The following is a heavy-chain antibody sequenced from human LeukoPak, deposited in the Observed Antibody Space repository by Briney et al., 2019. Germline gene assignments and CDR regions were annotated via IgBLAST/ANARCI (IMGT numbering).Heavy chain of an antibody. J-gene: IGHJ4*02. V-gene: IGHV3-30*02. CDR2: INCDGSNK. CDR1: GFTFSSYG. Sequence: PGGSLRLSCAASGFTFSSYGMHWVRQAPGKGLEWVALINCDGSNKYYADSVKGRFAISRDNSKNTLYLQMNSLRAEDTAVYYCTNFDYWGQGTLVTVSS. CDR3: TNFDY.